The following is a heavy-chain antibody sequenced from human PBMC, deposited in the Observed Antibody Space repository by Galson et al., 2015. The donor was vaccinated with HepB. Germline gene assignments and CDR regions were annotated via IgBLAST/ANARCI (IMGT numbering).Heavy chain of an antibody. CDR1: GFTFSSYA. CDR3: ARDGGWAAAVNGRFDY. Sequence: SLRLSCAASGFTFSSYAMHWVRQAPGKGLEWVAVISYDGSNKYYADSVKGRFTISRDNSKNTLYLQMNSLRAEDTAVYYCARDGGWAAAVNGRFDYWGQGTLVTVSS. J-gene: IGHJ4*02. V-gene: IGHV3-30-3*01. CDR2: ISYDGSNK. D-gene: IGHD6-13*01.